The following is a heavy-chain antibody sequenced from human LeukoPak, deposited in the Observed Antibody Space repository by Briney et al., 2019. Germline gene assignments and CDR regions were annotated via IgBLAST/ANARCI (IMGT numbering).Heavy chain of an antibody. V-gene: IGHV3-23*01. D-gene: IGHD2-8*02. CDR2: ISGSAGGT. CDR1: GITLSNYG. J-gene: IGHJ4*02. CDR3: AKRGVVTRVILVGFHREANYFDS. Sequence: GGSLRLSCAVSGITLSNYGMSWVRQAPGKGLEWVAGISGSAGGTNYADSVKGRFTISRDNSKNTLYLQMNSLRAEDTAVYFCAKRGVVTRVILVGFHREANYFDSWGQGALVTVSS.